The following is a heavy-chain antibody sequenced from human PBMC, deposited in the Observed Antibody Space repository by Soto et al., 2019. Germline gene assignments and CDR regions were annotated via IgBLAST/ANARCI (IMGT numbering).Heavy chain of an antibody. V-gene: IGHV4-38-2*02. D-gene: IGHD3-10*01. CDR3: ARDYGSGTYYRGDYYYYAMDV. CDR2: VYHSGSA. Sequence: SETLSLTCAVSGYSISSGYYWGWIRQPPGKGLEWIGSVYHSGSAYYNPSLKSRVTISVDTSKNQFSLRLSSVTAADTAVFYCARDYGSGTYYRGDYYYYAMDVWGQGTTVTVSS. J-gene: IGHJ6*02. CDR1: GYSISSGYY.